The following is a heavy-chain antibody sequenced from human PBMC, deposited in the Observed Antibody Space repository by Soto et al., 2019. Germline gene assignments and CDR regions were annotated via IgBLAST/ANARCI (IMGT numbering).Heavy chain of an antibody. V-gene: IGHV4-61*01. CDR2: IYFSGST. CDR1: GASVNSSSYF. D-gene: IGHD1-26*01. Sequence: SETLSLTCTVSGASVNSSSYFWSWIRQPPGKGLEWIGYIYFSGSTTYNASLKSRVTISVDTSKNQFSLNLTSVTTADTAAYYCARDLNSGNYPAGEFDPWGQGTLVTVSS. J-gene: IGHJ5*02. CDR3: ARDLNSGNYPAGEFDP.